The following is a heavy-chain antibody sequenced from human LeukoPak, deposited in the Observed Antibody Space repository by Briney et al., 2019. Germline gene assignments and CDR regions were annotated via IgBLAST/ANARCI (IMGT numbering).Heavy chain of an antibody. CDR3: ARLMVWGGPFDY. J-gene: IGHJ4*02. CDR2: IYHGGST. Sequence: SETLSLTCAVSGYSISSGYYWGWIRQPPGKGLEWIGSIYHGGSTYYNPSPKSRVAISVDTSKNQFSLKLSSVTAADTAVYYCARLMVWGGPFDYWGQGTLVTVSS. V-gene: IGHV4-38-2*01. CDR1: GYSISSGYY. D-gene: IGHD2-8*01.